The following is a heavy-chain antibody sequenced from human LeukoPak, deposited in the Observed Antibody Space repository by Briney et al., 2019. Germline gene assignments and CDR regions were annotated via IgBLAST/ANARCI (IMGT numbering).Heavy chain of an antibody. V-gene: IGHV3-30*04. J-gene: IGHJ4*02. CDR3: AKAGMAGPPY. D-gene: IGHD5-24*01. CDR2: ISYDGSNK. Sequence: GGSLRLSCAASGFTFSSYAMHWVRQAPGKGLEWVAVISYDGSNKYYADSVKGRFTISRDNSKNTLYLQMNSLRAEDTAVYYCAKAGMAGPPYWGQGTLVTVSS. CDR1: GFTFSSYA.